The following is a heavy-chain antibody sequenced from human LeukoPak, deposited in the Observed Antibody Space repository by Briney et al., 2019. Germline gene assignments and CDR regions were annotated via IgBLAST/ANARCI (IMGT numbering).Heavy chain of an antibody. D-gene: IGHD3-22*01. CDR3: ARVANYYDSARRGFDY. Sequence: ASVKVSCKASGYTFTGYYMHWVRQAPGQGLEWMGWINPNSGGTNYAQKFQGRVTMTRDTSISTAYMELSRLRSDDTAVYYCARVANYYDSARRGFDYWGQGTLVTVSS. CDR1: GYTFTGYY. J-gene: IGHJ4*02. V-gene: IGHV1-2*02. CDR2: INPNSGGT.